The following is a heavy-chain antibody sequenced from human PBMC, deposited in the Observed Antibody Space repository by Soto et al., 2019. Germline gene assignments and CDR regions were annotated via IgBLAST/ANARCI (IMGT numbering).Heavy chain of an antibody. D-gene: IGHD6-6*01. CDR3: ARDFTYSSSSGGGY. CDR1: DYTFTNYG. Sequence: GASVKVSCKASDYTFTNYGINWVRQAPGQGLEWMGWITAYNGNTNYAQKFLGRVTMTTDTSTSTAYMELSSLRSDDTAVYYCARDFTYSSSSGGGYWGQGTLVTVSS. V-gene: IGHV1-18*04. J-gene: IGHJ4*02. CDR2: ITAYNGNT.